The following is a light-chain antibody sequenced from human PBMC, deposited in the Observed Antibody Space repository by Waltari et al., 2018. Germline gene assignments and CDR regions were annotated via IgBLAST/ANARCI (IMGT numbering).Light chain of an antibody. J-gene: IGLJ2*01. CDR1: SRDVGGFAY. CDR2: EVS. Sequence: QSALTQPPSASGSPGPSVTIYCTGTSRDVGGFAYVAWYQPHPGKVPRLMIYEVSKRPSGVPDRFSGSKSGNTASLTVSGLQVEDEADYYCSSFAGSSQMLFGGGTKLTVL. V-gene: IGLV2-8*01. CDR3: SSFAGSSQML.